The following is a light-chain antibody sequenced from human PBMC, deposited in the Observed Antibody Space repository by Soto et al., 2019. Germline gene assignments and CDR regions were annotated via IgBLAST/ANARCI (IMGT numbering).Light chain of an antibody. CDR2: GAS. CDR3: QQYGGSPPKIT. Sequence: EVVLTQSPGTLSLPPGERATLSCRASQSVRSSYLAWYQQKPGQAPRLLIYGASSRATGIPDRFSGSGSETDITLTISRLEPEDSAVYYCQQYGGSPPKITFGGGTKVEIK. V-gene: IGKV3-20*01. CDR1: QSVRSSY. J-gene: IGKJ4*01.